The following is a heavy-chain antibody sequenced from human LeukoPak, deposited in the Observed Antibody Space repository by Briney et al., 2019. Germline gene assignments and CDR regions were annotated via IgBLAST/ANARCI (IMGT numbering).Heavy chain of an antibody. V-gene: IGHV3-23*01. Sequence: GGPLTLPCAASGLPQKSCAMRGLRQAPGRELEWVSAISGRGGNTLYAHSVKGLFTISRDNSRNTLYLQMYSLRAEDTAVYYCARNGREIVVVPARGYYYYYMDVWGKGTTVTVSS. J-gene: IGHJ6*03. CDR1: GLPQKSCA. CDR3: ARNGREIVVVPARGYYYYYMDV. CDR2: ISGRGGNT. D-gene: IGHD2-2*01.